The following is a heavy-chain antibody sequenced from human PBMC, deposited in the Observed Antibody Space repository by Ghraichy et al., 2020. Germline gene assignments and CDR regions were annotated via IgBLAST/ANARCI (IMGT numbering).Heavy chain of an antibody. J-gene: IGHJ6*02. CDR1: GFALTKFR. V-gene: IGHV3-48*04. D-gene: IGHD2-21*02. Sequence: GGSLRLSCAASGFALTKFRFDWVRQAPGKGLEWISYIGSSSDTVFYADSVKGRFIISRDNAKNSLYLQMNSLRAEDTAVYFCARDGRIHVPTARGYYYIMDVWGQGTAVTVSS. CDR3: ARDGRIHVPTARGYYYIMDV. CDR2: IGSSSDTV.